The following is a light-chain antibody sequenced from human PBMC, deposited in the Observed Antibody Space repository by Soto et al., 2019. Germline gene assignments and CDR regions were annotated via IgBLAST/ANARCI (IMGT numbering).Light chain of an antibody. CDR3: QQVSGYPLS. CDR1: QGINSH. CDR2: AES. Sequence: DLQMTQSPSTLSSSIGDSVTITCRASQGINSHLAWYQQETGKAPKLLIYAESTLQSGVPSRLSGSASGTELTLTISRLQPEDFATYYCQQVSGYPLSCGGGTKVDIK. V-gene: IGKV1-9*01. J-gene: IGKJ4*01.